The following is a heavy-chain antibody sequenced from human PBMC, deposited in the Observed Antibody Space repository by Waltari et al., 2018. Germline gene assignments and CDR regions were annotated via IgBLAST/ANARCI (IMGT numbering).Heavy chain of an antibody. D-gene: IGHD6-13*01. J-gene: IGHJ6*02. CDR2: IKQDGSEK. CDR3: ARDHGSSWYYYYGMDV. V-gene: IGHV3-7*01. Sequence: VQPGGSLRLSCAASGFTVSSYWMSWVGQAPGKGLEWVANIKQDGSEKYYVDSVKGRFTISRDNAKNSLYLQMNSLRAEDTAVYYCARDHGSSWYYYYGMDVWGQGTTVTVSS. CDR1: GFTVSSYW.